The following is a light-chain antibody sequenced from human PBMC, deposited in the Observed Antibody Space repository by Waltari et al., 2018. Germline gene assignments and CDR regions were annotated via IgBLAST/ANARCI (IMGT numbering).Light chain of an antibody. J-gene: IGKJ2*01. CDR1: QTINNY. Sequence: DIQMTQSPSSLSASIGDRVTITCRASQTINNYLNWFQQRPGKAPNLVIYSASSLESGVPSRFSGSGSGTDFTLIISRLQPEDFATYYCQQSYTTPYTFGPGTRLEIK. V-gene: IGKV1-39*01. CDR2: SAS. CDR3: QQSYTTPYT.